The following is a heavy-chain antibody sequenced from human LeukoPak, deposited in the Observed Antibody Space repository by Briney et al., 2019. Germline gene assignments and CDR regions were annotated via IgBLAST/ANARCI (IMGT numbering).Heavy chain of an antibody. D-gene: IGHD2-2*01. CDR3: ARDSQYQLKYYYYGMDV. J-gene: IGHJ6*04. V-gene: IGHV3-7*03. Sequence: GGSLRLSCAASGFTFSSYWMSWVRQAPGKGLEWVANIKQDGSEKYYVDSVKGRFTISRDNAKNSLYLQMNSLRAEDTAVYYCARDSQYQLKYYYYGMDVWGKGTMVTVSS. CDR1: GFTFSSYW. CDR2: IKQDGSEK.